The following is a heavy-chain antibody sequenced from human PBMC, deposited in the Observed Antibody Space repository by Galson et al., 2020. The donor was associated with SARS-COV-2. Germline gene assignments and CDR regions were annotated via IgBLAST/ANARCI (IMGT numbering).Heavy chain of an antibody. V-gene: IGHV2-70*04. Sequence: SGPTLVKPTQTLTLTCTFSGFSLSTRGMRVNWIRQPPGKALEWLARIDWDGDEFYSTSLKTRLTVSKDTSKNQVVLKMTNMDPVDTATYYCARSSGSGGWFPGDLLDYRGPGTLVTVSS. D-gene: IGHD6-19*01. CDR3: ARSSGSGGWFPGDLLDY. CDR2: IDWDGDE. CDR1: GFSLSTRGMR. J-gene: IGHJ4*02.